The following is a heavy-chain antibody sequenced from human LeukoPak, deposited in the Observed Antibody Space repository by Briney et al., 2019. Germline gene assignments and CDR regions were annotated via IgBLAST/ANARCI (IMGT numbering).Heavy chain of an antibody. CDR3: ARLRFLEWLFPWFDP. J-gene: IGHJ5*02. CDR2: VYHSGST. V-gene: IGHV4-34*01. CDR1: NGSFTEYF. Sequence: PSETLSLTCVVNNGSFTEYFWSWIRQPPGKGLEWIGEVYHSGSTNYNPSLKSRLSISADMSKKQFSLKLNSVTAADTAVYYCARLRFLEWLFPWFDPWGQGTLVTVSS. D-gene: IGHD3-3*01.